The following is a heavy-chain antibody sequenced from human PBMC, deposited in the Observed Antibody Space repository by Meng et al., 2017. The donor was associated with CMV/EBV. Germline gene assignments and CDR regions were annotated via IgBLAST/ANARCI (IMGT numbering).Heavy chain of an antibody. CDR1: GYTFRGYF. J-gene: IGHJ4*02. CDR3: AKDESNGYTDY. Sequence: SCTACGYTFRGYFIHWIRQAPGQRLEWMGWINPNNRDTKYAERFQGRVTMTRDTSTNTVYMELDSLRFVDTAIYYCAKDESNGYTDYWGPGTLVTVSS. CDR2: INPNNRDT. V-gene: IGHV1-2*02. D-gene: IGHD5-18*01.